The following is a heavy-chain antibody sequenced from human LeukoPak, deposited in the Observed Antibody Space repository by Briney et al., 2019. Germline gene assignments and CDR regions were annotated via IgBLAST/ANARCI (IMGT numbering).Heavy chain of an antibody. V-gene: IGHV4-59*01. Sequence: SETLSLTCTVSGGSISSYYWTWIRQPPGKGLEWIGYMFYSGSPNYNPSLKSRVTISGDTSRNQFSLKLSSVTAADTALYYCAKDSSGRGYYGSGSIWAPREATFNYFDYWGQGTLVTVSS. J-gene: IGHJ4*02. CDR1: GGSISSYY. CDR2: MFYSGSP. CDR3: AKDSSGRGYYGSGSIWAPREATFNYFDY. D-gene: IGHD3-10*01.